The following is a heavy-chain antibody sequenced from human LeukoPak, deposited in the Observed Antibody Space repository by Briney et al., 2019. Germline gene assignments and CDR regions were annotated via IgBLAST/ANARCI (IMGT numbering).Heavy chain of an antibody. CDR1: GFTFSSYW. V-gene: IGHV3-74*01. J-gene: IGHJ4*02. CDR2: INTDGSST. CDR3: ARDDSPIRWPGSYYDY. D-gene: IGHD4-23*01. Sequence: PGGSLRLSCAASGFTFSSYWMHWVRQAPGKGLVWVSRINTDGSSTSYADPVKGRFTISRDNAKNTLYLQMNSLRAEDTAVYYCARDDSPIRWPGSYYDYWGQGTLVTVSS.